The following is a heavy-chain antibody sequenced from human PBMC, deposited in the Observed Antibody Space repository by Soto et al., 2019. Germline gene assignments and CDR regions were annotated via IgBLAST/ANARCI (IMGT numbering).Heavy chain of an antibody. D-gene: IGHD3-16*01. Sequence: QVQLQESGPGLVKPAQTLSLTCTVSGGSITSAAYYWTWIRQHPGKGLEWIGYIHYSGTSYYNPSLKSRDIMSVDTSENQFSLKLSSVTAADTAVYYCARDLRSLNIFDICGQGTVVTVSS. J-gene: IGHJ3*02. CDR3: ARDLRSLNIFDI. CDR2: IHYSGTS. CDR1: GGSITSAAYY. V-gene: IGHV4-31*03.